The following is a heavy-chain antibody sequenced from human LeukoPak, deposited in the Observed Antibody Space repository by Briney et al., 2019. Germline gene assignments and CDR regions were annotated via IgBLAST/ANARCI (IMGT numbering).Heavy chain of an antibody. D-gene: IGHD6-6*01. J-gene: IGHJ6*02. CDR2: IYSGGST. Sequence: AGGSLRLSRAASGFTVSSNYMSWVRQAPGKGLEWVSVIYSGGSTYYADSVKGRFTISRHNSKNTLYLQMNSLRAEDTAVYYCARSSAARYYYGMDVWGQGTTVTVSS. CDR1: GFTVSSNY. V-gene: IGHV3-53*04. CDR3: ARSSAARYYYGMDV.